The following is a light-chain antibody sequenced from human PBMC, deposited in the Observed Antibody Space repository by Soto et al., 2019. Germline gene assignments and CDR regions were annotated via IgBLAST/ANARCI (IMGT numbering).Light chain of an antibody. CDR2: DAS. Sequence: EIVLTQSPATLSLSPGERATLSCRASQTVSSYLAWYQQKPGQAPRLLIYDASNRATGIPARFSGSGSGTDFTLTISILEDEDFAVYYCQQRSNSPRTFGQGTKVEIK. V-gene: IGKV3-11*01. J-gene: IGKJ1*01. CDR1: QTVSSY. CDR3: QQRSNSPRT.